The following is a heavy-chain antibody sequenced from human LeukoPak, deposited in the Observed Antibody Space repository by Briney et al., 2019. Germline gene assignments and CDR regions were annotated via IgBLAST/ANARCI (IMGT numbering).Heavy chain of an antibody. CDR1: GGSISSYY. Sequence: SETLSLTCTVSGGSISSYYWSWIRRPAGKGLEWIGRIYTSGSTNYNPSLKSRVTMSVDTSKNQFSLKLSSVTAADTAVYYCARDQTAAAGEGDWFDPWGQGTLVTVSS. J-gene: IGHJ5*02. CDR3: ARDQTAAAGEGDWFDP. CDR2: IYTSGST. V-gene: IGHV4-4*07. D-gene: IGHD6-13*01.